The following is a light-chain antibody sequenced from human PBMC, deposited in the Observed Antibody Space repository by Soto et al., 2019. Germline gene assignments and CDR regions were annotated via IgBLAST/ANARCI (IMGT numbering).Light chain of an antibody. J-gene: IGKJ5*01. CDR2: DAS. Sequence: EIVLTQSPGTLSLSPWERSTLSCRASQSVSSSLAWYQQKPGQAPRLLIYDASNRATGIPIRFSGSGSGTDFTLTISSLEPEDFGVYYCLQRSNWPLTFGGGTRLEIK. CDR3: LQRSNWPLT. CDR1: QSVSSS. V-gene: IGKV3-11*01.